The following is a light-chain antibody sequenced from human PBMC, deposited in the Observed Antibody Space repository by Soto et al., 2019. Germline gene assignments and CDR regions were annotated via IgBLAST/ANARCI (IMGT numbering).Light chain of an antibody. CDR2: SNN. V-gene: IGLV1-44*01. CDR3: AAWDDSLNGLVV. CDR1: SSNIGSNT. J-gene: IGLJ2*01. Sequence: QAVVTQPPSASGTPGQRFTISCSGSSSNIGSNTVNWYQQLPGTAPKLLIYSNNQRPSGVPDRFSGSKSGTSASLAISGLQSEDEADYYCAAWDDSLNGLVVFGGGTKRTVL.